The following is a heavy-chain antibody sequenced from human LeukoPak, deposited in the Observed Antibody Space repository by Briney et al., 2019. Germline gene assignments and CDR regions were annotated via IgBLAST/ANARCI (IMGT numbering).Heavy chain of an antibody. J-gene: IGHJ4*02. V-gene: IGHV3-7*03. CDR2: IKQDGSEK. Sequence: GGSLRLSCAASGFTFSSYWMSWVRQAPGKGLEWVANIKQDGSEKYYVDSVKGRFTISRDNAKNSLYLQMSSLRAEDTAMYYCVRDDRGIAVGSRDHGAQGTLVTVSS. D-gene: IGHD6-19*01. CDR1: GFTFSSYW. CDR3: VRDDRGIAVGSRDH.